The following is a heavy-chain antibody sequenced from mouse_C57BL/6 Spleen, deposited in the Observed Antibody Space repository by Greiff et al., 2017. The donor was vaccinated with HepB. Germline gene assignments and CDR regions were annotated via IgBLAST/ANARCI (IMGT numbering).Heavy chain of an antibody. J-gene: IGHJ1*03. CDR1: GYTFTSYD. CDR2: IYPRDGST. V-gene: IGHV1-85*01. D-gene: IGHD2-2*01. CDR3: AREEYGYEGYWYFDV. Sequence: VQLVESGPELVKPGASVKLSCKASGYTFTSYDINWVKQRPGQGLEWIGWIYPRDGSTKYNEKFKGKATLTVDTSSSTAYMELHSLTSEDSAVYFCAREEYGYEGYWYFDVWGTGTTVTVSS.